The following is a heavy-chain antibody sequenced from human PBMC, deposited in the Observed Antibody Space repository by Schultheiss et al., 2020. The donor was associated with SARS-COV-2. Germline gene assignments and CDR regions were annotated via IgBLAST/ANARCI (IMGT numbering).Heavy chain of an antibody. CDR3: ARDTSYLYGMDV. CDR1: GFTFSNAW. J-gene: IGHJ6*02. V-gene: IGHV3-53*01. D-gene: IGHD3-10*01. Sequence: GESLKISCAASGFTFSNAWMSWVRQAPGKGLEWVSVIYSSGNTFYADSVKGRFTISRDNSKNTLYLQMDNLRSEDTAIYYCARDTSYLYGMDVWGQGTTVTVSS. CDR2: IYSSGNT.